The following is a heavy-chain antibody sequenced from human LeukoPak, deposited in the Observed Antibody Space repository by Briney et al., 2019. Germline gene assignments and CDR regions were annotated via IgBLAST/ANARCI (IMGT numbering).Heavy chain of an antibody. J-gene: IGHJ6*03. V-gene: IGHV1-2*02. Sequence: GASVKVSCKASGYTFTGYFIHWVRQAPGQGLEWMGWIKPDSGGTNYAQKLQGRVTMTRDTSISTAYMELSRLRADETAVYYCARDTARLVGLYYYMDVWGKGTTVTVSS. CDR2: IKPDSGGT. D-gene: IGHD6-19*01. CDR1: GYTFTGYF. CDR3: ARDTARLVGLYYYMDV.